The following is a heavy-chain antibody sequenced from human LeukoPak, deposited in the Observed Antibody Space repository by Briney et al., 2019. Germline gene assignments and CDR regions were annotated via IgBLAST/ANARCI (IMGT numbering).Heavy chain of an antibody. CDR1: GGSFSGYY. J-gene: IGHJ4*02. V-gene: IGHV4-34*01. D-gene: IGHD3-16*01. CDR2: IYYSGST. CDR3: ASLELWAHHYDD. Sequence: SETLSLTCAVYGGSFSGYYWSWIRQPPGKGLEWIGSIYYSGSTYYNPSLESRVTISVDTSKNQFSLKVTSVTAADTAVYYCASLELWAHHYDDWGQGTLVTVSS.